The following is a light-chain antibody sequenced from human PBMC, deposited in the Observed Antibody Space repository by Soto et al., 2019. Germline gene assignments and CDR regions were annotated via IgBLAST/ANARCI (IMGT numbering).Light chain of an antibody. J-gene: IGLJ1*01. V-gene: IGLV2-11*01. CDR2: DVD. Sequence: QSALTQPRSVSGSPGQSVTISCTGTSSDVGGYNYVSWYQHHPGKAPKLMIYDVDKRPSGVPGRFSGSKSGNTASLTISGLQAEDEADYYCSSYTSSSTYNYVFGTGTKV. CDR3: SSYTSSSTYNYV. CDR1: SSDVGGYNY.